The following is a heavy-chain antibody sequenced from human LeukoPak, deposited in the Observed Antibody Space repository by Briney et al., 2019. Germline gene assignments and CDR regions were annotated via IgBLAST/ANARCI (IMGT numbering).Heavy chain of an antibody. V-gene: IGHV3-66*03. D-gene: IGHD3-16*01. CDR2: IRDSGEA. Sequence: QAGGSLRLSCAVSGFRVSDYYMSWVRQAPGKGLEWVGLIRDSGEAFYADFARGRFAISRDESENTLYLQMNSLRVEDTAVYFCARDPPHVSWLFDYWGQGTLVTVSS. J-gene: IGHJ4*02. CDR1: GFRVSDYY. CDR3: ARDPPHVSWLFDY.